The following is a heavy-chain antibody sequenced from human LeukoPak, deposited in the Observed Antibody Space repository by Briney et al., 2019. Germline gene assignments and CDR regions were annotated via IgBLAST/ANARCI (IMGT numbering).Heavy chain of an antibody. D-gene: IGHD3-10*01. CDR3: VKDSGVSMGVLYGMDV. V-gene: IGHV3-23*01. CDR2: ISGSGGST. CDR1: GFTFSSYA. J-gene: IGHJ6*02. Sequence: GGSLRLSCAASGFTFSSYAMNWVRQAPGKGLEGVSTISGSGGSTNYAVSVKPRFTIPRDNSKNTLYLQMKNLRPEDTAVYHCVKDSGVSMGVLYGMDVWGQGTTVTVSS.